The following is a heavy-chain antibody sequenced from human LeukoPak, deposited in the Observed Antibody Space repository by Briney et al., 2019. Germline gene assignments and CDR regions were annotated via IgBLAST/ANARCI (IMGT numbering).Heavy chain of an antibody. CDR1: GYSFTSYA. D-gene: IGHD2-8*01. CDR3: AGMGYCTRATCGGAFDF. V-gene: IGHV7-4-1*02. Sequence: GASVKVSCKASGYSFTSYAMNWVRQAPGQGLEWMGWINTNTENPAYAQGFTGRFVFSLDISVSTAYLQISSLKAEDTAVYYCAGMGYCTRATCGGAFDFWAREPWSPSPQ. CDR2: INTNTENP. J-gene: IGHJ4*02.